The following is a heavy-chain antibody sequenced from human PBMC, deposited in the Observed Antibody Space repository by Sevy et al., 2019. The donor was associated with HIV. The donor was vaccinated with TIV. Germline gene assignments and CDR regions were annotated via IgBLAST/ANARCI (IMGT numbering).Heavy chain of an antibody. D-gene: IGHD2-2*01. CDR3: ARFCSSTSPGWFDP. J-gene: IGHJ5*02. Sequence: GSLRLSCAASGFTFSSYSMNWVRQAPGKGLEWVSSISSSSSYIYYADSVKGRFTISRDNAKNSLYLQMNSLRAEDTAVYYCARFCSSTSPGWFDPWGQGTLVTVSS. V-gene: IGHV3-21*01. CDR2: ISSSSSYI. CDR1: GFTFSSYS.